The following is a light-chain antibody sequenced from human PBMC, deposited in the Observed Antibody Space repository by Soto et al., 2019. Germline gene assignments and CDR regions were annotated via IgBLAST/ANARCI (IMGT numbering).Light chain of an antibody. CDR2: AAS. V-gene: IGKV1-12*01. Sequence: DIQMTQSPSSVSASVGDRVTITCRASQGISSWLAWYQQKPGKAPKLLIYAASSVQSGVPSRFSCSASGTDFNVTIRSLQHEDFATHYCQQSNRFQLTFGGGNKVKIK. J-gene: IGKJ4*01. CDR1: QGISSW. CDR3: QQSNRFQLT.